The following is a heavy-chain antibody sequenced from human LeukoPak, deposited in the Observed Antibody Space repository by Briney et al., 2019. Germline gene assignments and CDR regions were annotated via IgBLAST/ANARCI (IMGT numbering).Heavy chain of an antibody. Sequence: PGGSLRLSCAASGLTVSSNYMKWVRQAPGKGLEWVSVIYSGGSTYYADSVKGRFTISRDNSKNTLYLQMNGLRPDDTAVYYCARVPPSAWPLGFDYWGQGTLVTVSS. J-gene: IGHJ4*02. V-gene: IGHV3-66*02. CDR2: IYSGGST. D-gene: IGHD3-10*01. CDR3: ARVPPSAWPLGFDY. CDR1: GLTVSSNY.